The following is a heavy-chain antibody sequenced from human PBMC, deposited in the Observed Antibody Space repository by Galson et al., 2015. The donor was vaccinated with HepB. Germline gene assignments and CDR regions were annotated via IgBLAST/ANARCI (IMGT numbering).Heavy chain of an antibody. V-gene: IGHV3-21*01. J-gene: IGHJ6*02. CDR2: ISSSSSYI. D-gene: IGHD6-13*01. CDR1: GFTFSSYS. Sequence: SLRLSCAASGFTFSSYSMNWVRQAPGKGLEWVSSISSSSSYIYYADSVKGRFTISRDNAKNSLYLQMNSLRDEDTAVYYCARANEYSSSWYVDYYYYYGMDVWGQGTTVTVSS. CDR3: ARANEYSSSWYVDYYYYYGMDV.